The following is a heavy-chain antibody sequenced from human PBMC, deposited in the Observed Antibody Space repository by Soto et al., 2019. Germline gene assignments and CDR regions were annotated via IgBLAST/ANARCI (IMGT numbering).Heavy chain of an antibody. J-gene: IGHJ5*02. Sequence: QVQLQQWGAGLLKPSETLSLTCAVYGGSFSGYYWSWIRQPPGKGLEWIGEINHSGSTNYNPSLNSRVTISVDTSKNQFSLKLSSVTAADTAVYYCADSSGSNNWFDPWGQGTLVTVSS. CDR1: GGSFSGYY. CDR2: INHSGST. CDR3: ADSSGSNNWFDP. V-gene: IGHV4-34*01. D-gene: IGHD3-22*01.